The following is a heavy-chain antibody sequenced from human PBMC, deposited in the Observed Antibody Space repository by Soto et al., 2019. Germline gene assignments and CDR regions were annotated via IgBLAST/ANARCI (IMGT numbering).Heavy chain of an antibody. J-gene: IGHJ4*02. CDR3: AREAQPTDFDY. CDR2: ISHDGSNK. CDR1: GFTFGRYG. D-gene: IGHD5-18*01. V-gene: IGHV3-30*03. Sequence: QVQLVESGGGVVPPGRSLRLSCAASGFTFGRYGIHWVRQAPGKGLEGVAFISHDGSNKYYADSVKGRFTISRDNSKNTLYLQMNSLRAEDTAVYYCAREAQPTDFDYWGQGTLVTVSS.